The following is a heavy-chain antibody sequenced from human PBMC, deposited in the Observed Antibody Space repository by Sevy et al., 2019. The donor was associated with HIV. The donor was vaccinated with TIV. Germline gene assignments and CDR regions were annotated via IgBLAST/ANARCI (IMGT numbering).Heavy chain of an antibody. Sequence: GGSLRLSCAASGFTFSSYAMHWVRQAPGKGLEWVAVISNDGSNKYYADSVKGQFTISRENSKNTRYLQMNSLRAEDTAVYYCARDGSSSWYQGYFDYWGQGTLVTVSS. V-gene: IGHV3-30-3*01. D-gene: IGHD6-13*01. CDR2: ISNDGSNK. CDR1: GFTFSSYA. J-gene: IGHJ4*02. CDR3: ARDGSSSWYQGYFDY.